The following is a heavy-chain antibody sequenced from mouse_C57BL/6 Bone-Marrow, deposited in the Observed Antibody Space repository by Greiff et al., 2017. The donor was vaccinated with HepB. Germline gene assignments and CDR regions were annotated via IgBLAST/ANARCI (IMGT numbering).Heavy chain of an antibody. V-gene: IGHV1-59*01. CDR2: IDPSDSYT. D-gene: IGHD2-4*01. CDR3: ARSGDDYDAFAY. Sequence: QVQLQQPGAELVRPGTSVKLSCKASGYTFTSYWMHWVKQRPGQGLEWIGVIDPSDSYTNYNQKFKGKATLTVDTSSSTAYMQLSSLTSEDSAVYYCARSGDDYDAFAYWGQGTLVTGSA. J-gene: IGHJ3*01. CDR1: GYTFTSYW.